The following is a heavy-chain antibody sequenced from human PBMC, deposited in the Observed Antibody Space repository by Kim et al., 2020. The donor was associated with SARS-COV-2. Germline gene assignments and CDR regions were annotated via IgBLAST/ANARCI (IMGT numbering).Heavy chain of an antibody. J-gene: IGHJ4*02. Sequence: GGSLRLSCAASGFTFSSYAMSWVRQAPGKGLEWVSAISGSGGSTYYADSVKGRFTISRDNSKNTLYLQMNSLRAEDTAVYYCAKAVTDSGSYPPPSYYFDYWGQGTLVTVSS. CDR3: AKAVTDSGSYPPPSYYFDY. V-gene: IGHV3-23*01. D-gene: IGHD1-26*01. CDR2: ISGSGGST. CDR1: GFTFSSYA.